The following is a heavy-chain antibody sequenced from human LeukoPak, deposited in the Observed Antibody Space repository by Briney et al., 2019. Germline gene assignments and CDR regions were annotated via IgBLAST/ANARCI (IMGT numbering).Heavy chain of an antibody. Sequence: GGSLRLSCAASEVPFSTYVMHWVRHVPGKGLVWVSRISHDGSVTSYADSVKGRFTISRDNAKNTVYLQMNSLRGEDTAVYYCARDRDFILFDYWGQGALVTVSS. CDR3: ARDRDFILFDY. D-gene: IGHD2-21*01. V-gene: IGHV3-74*01. CDR2: ISHDGSVT. CDR1: EVPFSTYV. J-gene: IGHJ4*02.